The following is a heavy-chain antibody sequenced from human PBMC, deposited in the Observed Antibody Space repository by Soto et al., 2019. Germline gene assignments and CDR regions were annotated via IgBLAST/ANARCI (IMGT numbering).Heavy chain of an antibody. J-gene: IGHJ4*02. CDR3: ARDQGYCSGGSCYVAGY. CDR2: INSDGSST. D-gene: IGHD2-15*01. CDR1: GFTFSSYW. V-gene: IGHV3-74*01. Sequence: EVQLVESGGGLVQPGGSLRLSCAASGFTFSSYWMHWVRQAPGKGLVWVSRINSDGSSTGYADSVMGRFTISRDNAKNTLYRQMNSLRAEDTAVYYCARDQGYCSGGSCYVAGYWGQGTLVTVSS.